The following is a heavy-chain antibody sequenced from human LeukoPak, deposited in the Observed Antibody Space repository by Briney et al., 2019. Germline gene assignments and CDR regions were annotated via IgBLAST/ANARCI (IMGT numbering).Heavy chain of an antibody. Sequence: SETLSLTCAVYGGSFSGYYWSWIRQPPGKGLEWIGEINHSGSTNYNPSLKSRVTISVDTSKNQFSLKLSSVTAADTAVYYCARGESGVYPLDYGGQGPLVTVS. CDR1: GGSFSGYY. CDR2: INHSGST. V-gene: IGHV4-34*01. J-gene: IGHJ4*02. D-gene: IGHD1-26*01. CDR3: ARGESGVYPLDY.